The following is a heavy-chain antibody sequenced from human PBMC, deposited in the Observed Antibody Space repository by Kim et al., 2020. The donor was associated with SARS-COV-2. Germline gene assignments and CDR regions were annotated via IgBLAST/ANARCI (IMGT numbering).Heavy chain of an antibody. Sequence: GGSLRLSCAASGFTFSDYYMSWIRQAPGKGLEWVSYISSSSSYTNYADSVKGRLTISRDNAKNSLYLQMNSLRAEDTAVYYCARDPLYYGDYVLRAFDIWGQGTMVTVSS. D-gene: IGHD4-17*01. CDR2: ISSSSSYT. CDR1: GFTFSDYY. J-gene: IGHJ3*02. CDR3: ARDPLYYGDYVLRAFDI. V-gene: IGHV3-11*06.